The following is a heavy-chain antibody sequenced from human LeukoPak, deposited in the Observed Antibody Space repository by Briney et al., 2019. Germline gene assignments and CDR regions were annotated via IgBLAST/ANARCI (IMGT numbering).Heavy chain of an antibody. D-gene: IGHD3-10*01. J-gene: IGHJ5*02. CDR2: IYYSGST. CDR3: ARAPLWDYYGSGSYYNPSWFDP. CDR1: GGSISSDGYY. V-gene: IGHV4-31*03. Sequence: PSETLSLTCTVSGGSISSDGYYWSWIRQHPGKGMEWIGYIYYSGSTYYNPSLKSRVTISVDTSKNQFSLKLSSVTAADTAVYYCARAPLWDYYGSGSYYNPSWFDPWGQGTLVTVSS.